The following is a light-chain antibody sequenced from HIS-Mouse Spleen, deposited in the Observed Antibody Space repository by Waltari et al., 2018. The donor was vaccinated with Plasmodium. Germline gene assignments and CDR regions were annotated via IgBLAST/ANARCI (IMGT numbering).Light chain of an antibody. V-gene: IGKV1-39*01. CDR2: AAS. CDR1: QSISSY. J-gene: IGKJ2*01. CDR3: QQSYSTPDT. Sequence: DIQMTQSPSSLSASVGDSVTITCQASQSISSYLNWYQQKPGKAPKLLIYAASSLQSGVPSRFSGSGSGTDFTLTISSLQPEDFATYYCQQSYSTPDTFGQGTKLEIK.